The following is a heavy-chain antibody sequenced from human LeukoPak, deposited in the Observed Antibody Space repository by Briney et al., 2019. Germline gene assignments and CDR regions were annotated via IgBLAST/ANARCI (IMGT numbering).Heavy chain of an antibody. Sequence: TSETLSLTCAVSGYSISSGYYWGWIRPPPGKGLEWIGSIYHSGSTYYKPSLKSRVTISVDTSKNQFSLKLSSVPAADTAVYYCARNWYCSSTSCFRAGWFDPWGQGTLVTVSS. V-gene: IGHV4-38-2*01. CDR1: GYSISSGYY. J-gene: IGHJ5*02. CDR3: ARNWYCSSTSCFRAGWFDP. CDR2: IYHSGST. D-gene: IGHD2-2*01.